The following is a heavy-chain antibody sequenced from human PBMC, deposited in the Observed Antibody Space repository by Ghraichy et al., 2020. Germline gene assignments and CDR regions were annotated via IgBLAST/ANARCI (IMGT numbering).Heavy chain of an antibody. D-gene: IGHD1-26*01. CDR1: GFTFSNAW. Sequence: GESLNISCAASGFTFSNAWMSWVRQAPGKGLEWVGRIKSKTDGGTTDYAAPVKGRFTISRDDSKNTLYLQMNSLKTEDTAVYYCTTDSGTGGIVGAFEYAPYFDYWGQGTLVTVSS. J-gene: IGHJ4*02. CDR2: IKSKTDGGTT. CDR3: TTDSGTGGIVGAFEYAPYFDY. V-gene: IGHV3-15*01.